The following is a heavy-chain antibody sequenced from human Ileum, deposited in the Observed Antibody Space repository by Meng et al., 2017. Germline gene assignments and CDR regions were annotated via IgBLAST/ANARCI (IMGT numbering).Heavy chain of an antibody. Sequence: GESLKISCSTSGFPFISYSMNWVRQAPGKGLEWVSSISSSSSYIYYADSLKGRFTVSRDNAKNSLYLQMDSLRAEDTAIYYCARHNGDLDYWGQGTLVTVSS. J-gene: IGHJ4*02. CDR2: ISSSSSYI. V-gene: IGHV3-21*01. CDR1: GFPFISYS. D-gene: IGHD7-27*01. CDR3: ARHNGDLDY.